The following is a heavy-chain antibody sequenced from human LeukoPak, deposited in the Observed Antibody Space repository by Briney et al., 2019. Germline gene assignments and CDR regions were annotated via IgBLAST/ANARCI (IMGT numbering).Heavy chain of an antibody. Sequence: GGSLRLSCAASGFTFSSYGMHWVRQAPGKGLEWVAFIRYDGSNKYYADSVKGRFTISRDNSKNTLYLQMNSLRAEDTAVYYCARTIRLPHGYFDLWGRGTLVTVSS. V-gene: IGHV3-30*02. CDR2: IRYDGSNK. J-gene: IGHJ2*01. CDR3: ARTIRLPHGYFDL. D-gene: IGHD4-11*01. CDR1: GFTFSSYG.